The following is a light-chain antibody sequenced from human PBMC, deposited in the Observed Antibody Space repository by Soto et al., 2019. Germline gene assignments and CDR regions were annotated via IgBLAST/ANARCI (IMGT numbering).Light chain of an antibody. CDR1: RSDVGDYNY. V-gene: IGLV2-14*01. CDR3: SSYTSSSTFHV. CDR2: EVS. Sequence: QSALTQPASVSGSPGQSITISCTGTRSDVGDYNYVSWYQQHPGKAPKLMIYEVSNRPSGVSTRFSGSKSGNTASLTISGLQAEDEADYYCSSYTSSSTFHVFGTGTKVTVL. J-gene: IGLJ1*01.